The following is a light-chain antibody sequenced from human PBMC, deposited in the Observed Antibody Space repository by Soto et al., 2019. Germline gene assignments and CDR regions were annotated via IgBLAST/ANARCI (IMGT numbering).Light chain of an antibody. CDR3: SSYTSSSTLV. CDR2: DVS. V-gene: IGLV2-14*03. CDR1: SRAVVGYTY. Sequence: QSALTQPASVSGSPGQSITISCPGTSRAVVGYTYVSCYQHHPGKAPKLIIYDVSNRPSGISNRFSGSKSDNTASLTISGLQAEDEADYYCSSYTSSSTLVFGGGTQLTVL. J-gene: IGLJ2*01.